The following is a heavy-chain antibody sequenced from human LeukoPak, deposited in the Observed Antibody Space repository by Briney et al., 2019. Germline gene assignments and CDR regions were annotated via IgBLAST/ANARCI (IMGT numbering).Heavy chain of an antibody. J-gene: IGHJ4*02. Sequence: SETLSLTCTVSGGSISSSNWWSWVRQLPGKGLEWIGEIYHSGSTNYNPSLKSRVTISVDKSKNQFSLKLSSVTAADTAVYYCARVSWAAQIDYWGQGTLVTVSS. D-gene: IGHD6-13*01. V-gene: IGHV4-4*02. CDR1: GGSISSSNW. CDR3: ARVSWAAQIDY. CDR2: IYHSGST.